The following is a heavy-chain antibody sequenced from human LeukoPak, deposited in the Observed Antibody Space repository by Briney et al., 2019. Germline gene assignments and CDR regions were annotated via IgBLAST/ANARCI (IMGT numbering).Heavy chain of an antibody. V-gene: IGHV4-4*07. Sequence: SETLSLTCTASGGSISSYYWSWIRQPAGKGLEWIGRIYTSGSTNYNPSLKSRVTMSVDTSKNQFSLKLSSVTAADTAVYYCARDSPGYCSGGSCYGRTSPLDYWGQGTLVTVSS. J-gene: IGHJ4*02. CDR1: GGSISSYY. CDR2: IYTSGST. CDR3: ARDSPGYCSGGSCYGRTSPLDY. D-gene: IGHD2-15*01.